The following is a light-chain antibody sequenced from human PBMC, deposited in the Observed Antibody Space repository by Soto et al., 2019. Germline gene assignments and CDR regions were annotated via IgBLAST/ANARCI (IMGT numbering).Light chain of an antibody. CDR3: QQYGSYPLT. CDR2: ETS. Sequence: EVVLTQSPGALSLSPGERATLSCRASHSVDSSYFAWYQQRPGQAPRLLIYETSSRATGIPDRFSGSGSGTDFTLTVSGLEPEDFAVYFCQQYGSYPLTFGGGTKVEIK. J-gene: IGKJ4*01. V-gene: IGKV3-20*01. CDR1: HSVDSSY.